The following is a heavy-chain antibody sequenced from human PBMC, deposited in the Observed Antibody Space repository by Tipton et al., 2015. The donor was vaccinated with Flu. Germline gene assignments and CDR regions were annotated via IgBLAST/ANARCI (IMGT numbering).Heavy chain of an antibody. CDR1: GLIFNDYY. CDR2: ISDTGDKV. J-gene: IGHJ4*02. Sequence: SLRLSCVTSGLIFNDYYMSWIRQAPGKGLEWVSSISDTGDKVYYADSVKGRFTMSRDNAKISVYLEVNSLRAEDTAVYYCTKVIPEIVAGLDYWGQGNLVTVSS. V-gene: IGHV3-11*01. CDR3: TKVIPEIVAGLDY. D-gene: IGHD5-12*01.